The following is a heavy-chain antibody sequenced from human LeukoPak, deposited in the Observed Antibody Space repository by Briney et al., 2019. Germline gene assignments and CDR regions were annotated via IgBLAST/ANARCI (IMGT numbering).Heavy chain of an antibody. J-gene: IGHJ4*02. V-gene: IGHV4-31*03. CDR2: IFYSGST. CDR1: GGSISSGGYY. Sequence: PSQTLSLTCTVSGGSISSGGYYWSWIRQHPGKGLEWIGYIFYSGSTYYNPSLKSRVTMSVDTSKNQFSLKLSSVTAADTAVYFCARATPWLLPGYWGQGTLVTVSS. CDR3: ARATPWLLPGY. D-gene: IGHD3-22*01.